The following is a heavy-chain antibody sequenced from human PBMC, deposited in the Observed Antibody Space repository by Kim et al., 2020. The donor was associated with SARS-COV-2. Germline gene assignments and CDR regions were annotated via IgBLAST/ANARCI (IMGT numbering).Heavy chain of an antibody. CDR3: AKDLHSGNHYYYGMDV. V-gene: IGHV3-23*01. CDR1: GFTFNSYG. J-gene: IGHJ6*01. CDR2: MSGGGAST. Sequence: GGSLRLSCAASGFTFNSYGMSWVRQAPGKGLEWVSAMSGGGASTYYADSVRGRFTISRDNSKNTLNLQLNSLRADDTAVYYCAKDLHSGNHYYYGMDVWG.